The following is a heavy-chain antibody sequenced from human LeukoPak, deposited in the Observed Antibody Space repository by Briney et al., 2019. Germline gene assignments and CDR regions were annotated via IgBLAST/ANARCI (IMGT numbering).Heavy chain of an antibody. CDR3: ARDSLDYYGSGSYYRWNWFDP. CDR2: IYYSGST. CDR1: GGSISSGDYY. Sequence: SQTLSLTCTVSGGSISSGDYYWSWIRQPPGKGLEWIGYIYYSGSTYYNPSLKSRVTISVDTSKNQFSLKLSSVTAADTAVYYCARDSLDYYGSGSYYRWNWFDPWGQGTLVTVSS. D-gene: IGHD3-10*01. V-gene: IGHV4-30-4*01. J-gene: IGHJ5*02.